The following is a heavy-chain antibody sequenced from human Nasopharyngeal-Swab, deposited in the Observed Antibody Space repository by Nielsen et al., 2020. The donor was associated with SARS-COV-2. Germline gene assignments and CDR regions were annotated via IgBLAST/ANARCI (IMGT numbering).Heavy chain of an antibody. Sequence: SETLSLTCAVYGGSFSGYYWSWIRQPPGKGLEWIGEINHSGSTYYNPSLKSRVTISVDTSKNQFSLKLSSVTAADTAVYYCARDFAMYYYDSSGYYYWGQGTLVTVSS. CDR3: ARDFAMYYYDSSGYYY. J-gene: IGHJ4*02. CDR2: INHSGST. CDR1: GGSFSGYY. D-gene: IGHD3-22*01. V-gene: IGHV4-34*01.